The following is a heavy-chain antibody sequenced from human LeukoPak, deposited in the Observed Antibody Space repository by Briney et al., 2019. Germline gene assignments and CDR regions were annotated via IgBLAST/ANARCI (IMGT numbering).Heavy chain of an antibody. CDR2: VYHSGTT. CDR3: VKDIGSSEGPL. J-gene: IGHJ2*01. D-gene: IGHD3-22*01. V-gene: IGHV4-4*02. CDR1: GGSTSSNNW. Sequence: SETLSPTCAVSGGSTSSNNWWNWVRQPPGKGLEWIGEVYHSGTTNYTPSLKSRVTISLDTSKNHLSLKMTSVTAADTAIYYCVKDIGSSEGPLWGRGTLVTVSS.